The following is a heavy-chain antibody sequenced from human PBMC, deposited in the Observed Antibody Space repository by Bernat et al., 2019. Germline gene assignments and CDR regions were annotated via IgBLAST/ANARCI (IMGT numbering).Heavy chain of an antibody. CDR2: IIPIFGTA. CDR1: GGTFSSYA. Sequence: QVQLVQSGAEVKKPGSSVKVSCKASGGTFSSYAISWVRQAPGQGLEWMGGIIPIFGTANYAQKFQGRVTITADESTSTAYMELSSLRFDDTAAYYCARDRDSSSWYGWFDPWGQGTLVTVSS. J-gene: IGHJ5*02. CDR3: ARDRDSSSWYGWFDP. V-gene: IGHV1-69*01. D-gene: IGHD6-13*01.